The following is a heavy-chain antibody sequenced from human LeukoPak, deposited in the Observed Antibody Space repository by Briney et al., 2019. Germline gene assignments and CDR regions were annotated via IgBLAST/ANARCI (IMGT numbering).Heavy chain of an antibody. J-gene: IGHJ4*02. Sequence: SETLSLTCAVYGGSFSGYYWSWIRQPPGKGLEWIGEINHSGSTNYNPSLKSRVTISVDTSKNQFSLKLSSVTAADTAVYYCARPYYSNYYYDHWGQGTLVTVSS. D-gene: IGHD4-11*01. CDR2: INHSGST. CDR3: ARPYYSNYYYDH. CDR1: GGSFSGYY. V-gene: IGHV4-34*01.